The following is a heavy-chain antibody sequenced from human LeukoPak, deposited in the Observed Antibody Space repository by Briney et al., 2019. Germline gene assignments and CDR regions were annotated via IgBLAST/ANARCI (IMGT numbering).Heavy chain of an antibody. J-gene: IGHJ4*02. CDR3: ASRASGSYLYFDY. D-gene: IGHD3-10*01. CDR2: MNPNSGNT. Sequence: ASVKVSCKASGYTFTSYDINWVRQATGQGLEWMGWMNPNSGNTGYAQKFQGRVTITRNTSISTAYMELSSLRSEDTAVYYCASRASGSYLYFDYWGQGTLVTVSS. CDR1: GYTFTSYD. V-gene: IGHV1-8*03.